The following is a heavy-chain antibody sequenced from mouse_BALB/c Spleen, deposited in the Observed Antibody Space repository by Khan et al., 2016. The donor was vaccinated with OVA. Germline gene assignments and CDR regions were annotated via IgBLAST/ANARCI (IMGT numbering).Heavy chain of an antibody. V-gene: IGHV1-4*01. CDR2: TNPSNGYT. CDR1: GYTFTSYT. D-gene: IGHD2-14*01. Sequence: VQLKESGAELARPGASVKMSCKASGYTFTSYTIHWIKKRPGQGLEWIGYTNPSNGYTNYNQKFKDKATLTTDKSSTTAYLQLSSLTSDDSAVYNCVRDGAYHRNDGWFAYWGQGTLVTVSA. CDR3: VRDGAYHRNDGWFAY. J-gene: IGHJ3*01.